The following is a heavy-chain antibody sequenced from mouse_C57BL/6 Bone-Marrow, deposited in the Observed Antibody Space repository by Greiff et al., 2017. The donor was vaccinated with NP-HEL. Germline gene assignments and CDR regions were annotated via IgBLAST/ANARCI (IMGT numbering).Heavy chain of an antibody. Sequence: DVQLVESGGGLVKPGGSLKLSCAASGFTFSSYAMSWVRQTPEKRLEWVATISDGGSYIYYPDNGKGRFTISRDNAKYNLYLQMSHLKSEDTAMYYCARVRYDGYYAGFGYAMDYWGQGTSVTVSS. CDR1: GFTFSSYA. CDR3: ARVRYDGYYAGFGYAMDY. CDR2: ISDGGSYI. V-gene: IGHV5-4*01. D-gene: IGHD2-3*01. J-gene: IGHJ4*01.